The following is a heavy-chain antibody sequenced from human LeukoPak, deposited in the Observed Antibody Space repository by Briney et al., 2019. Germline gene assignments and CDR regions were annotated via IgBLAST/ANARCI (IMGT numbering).Heavy chain of an antibody. J-gene: IGHJ4*02. D-gene: IGHD4-17*01. CDR1: GFTFSGSD. Sequence: GGSLRLSCAASGFTFSGSDVHWVRQASGEGLEGVGRLTSEAYSYATAYAASVNARFTISRDDSKNTAYLQMNSLKTEDTAVYYCSVAYGDYVPYYWGQGTLVTVAS. CDR2: LTSEAYSYAT. V-gene: IGHV3-73*01. CDR3: SVAYGDYVPYY.